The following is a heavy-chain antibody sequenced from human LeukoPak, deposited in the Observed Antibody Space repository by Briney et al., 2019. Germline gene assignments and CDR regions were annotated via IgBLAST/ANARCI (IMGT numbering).Heavy chain of an antibody. V-gene: IGHV1-69*13. CDR3: AKMVGYSYSDT. CDR2: YIPFYSAT. D-gene: IGHD5-24*01. J-gene: IGHJ4*02. CDR1: GGTFSSYA. Sequence: ASVKVSCKASGGTFSSYAISWVRQAPGQGLEWIGGYIPFYSATNYAQKFQGRVTITADASTNTAYMEMSGLTFDDTAVYYCAKMVGYSYSDTWGQGTLVTVSS.